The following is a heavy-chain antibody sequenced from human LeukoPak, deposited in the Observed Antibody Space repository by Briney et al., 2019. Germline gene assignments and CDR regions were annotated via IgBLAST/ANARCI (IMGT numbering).Heavy chain of an antibody. CDR2: ISYDGSNK. V-gene: IGHV3-30*04. J-gene: IGHJ3*02. CDR3: ARWIQLWLRENDAFDI. Sequence: GGSLRLSCAASGFTFSSYAMHWVRQAPGKGLEWVAVISYDGSNKYYADSVKGRFTNSRDNSKNTLYLQMNSLRAEDTAVYYCARWIQLWLRENDAFDIRGQGTMVTVSS. CDR1: GFTFSSYA. D-gene: IGHD5-18*01.